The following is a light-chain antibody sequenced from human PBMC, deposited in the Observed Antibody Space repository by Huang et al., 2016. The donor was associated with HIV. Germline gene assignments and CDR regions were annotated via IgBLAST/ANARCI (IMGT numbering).Light chain of an antibody. CDR2: TTS. Sequence: IQMTQSPPSLSASAGDRVTITCRASQSISRYLNRYQQKPGKAPKLLIYTTSRLQGGVPSRFSGSGSATDFTLTISSLQPEDFATYFCQQSYTTPWTFGQGTKVEIK. J-gene: IGKJ1*01. V-gene: IGKV1-39*01. CDR3: QQSYTTPWT. CDR1: QSISRY.